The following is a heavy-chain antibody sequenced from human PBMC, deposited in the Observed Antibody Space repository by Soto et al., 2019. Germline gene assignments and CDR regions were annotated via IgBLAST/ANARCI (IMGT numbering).Heavy chain of an antibody. V-gene: IGHV1-46*01. D-gene: IGHD5-18*01. CDR3: ARGLGYSYGCFDY. CDR2: INTSGGSK. CDR1: GYTFTSYY. J-gene: IGHJ4*02. Sequence: ASVKVSCKASGYTFTSYYMPWVRQAPGQGLEWLRIINTSGGSKRYEQKLQGRVTMTRDKSTSTVYMHMSSMRSHDTAVYHCARGLGYSYGCFDYWGQGTLVTVSS.